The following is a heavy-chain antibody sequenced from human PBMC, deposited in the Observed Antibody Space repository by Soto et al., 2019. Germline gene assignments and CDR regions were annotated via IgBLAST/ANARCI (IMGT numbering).Heavy chain of an antibody. CDR2: INAGNGNT. CDR3: ARDIAFDI. V-gene: IGHV1-3*01. J-gene: IGHJ3*02. Sequence: HWVRQAPGQRLEWMGWINAGNGNTKYSQKFQGRVTITRDTSASTAYMELSSLRSEDTAVYYCARDIAFDIWGQGTMVTVSS.